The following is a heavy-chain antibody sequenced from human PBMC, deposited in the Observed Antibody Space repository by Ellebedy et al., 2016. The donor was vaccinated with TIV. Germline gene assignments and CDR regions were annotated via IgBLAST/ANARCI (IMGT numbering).Heavy chain of an antibody. Sequence: SQTLSLTCAISGDSLFTTNVAWSWIRQSPSRGLEWLGRTYYRTRWNNDYAIFVKSRIIVNADTSKNQFSLQLNSVTPEDTAVYYCARGKNNVLDQWGQGTLVTVSS. J-gene: IGHJ4*02. CDR2: TYYRTRWNN. CDR1: GDSLFTTNVA. CDR3: ARGKNNVLDQ. D-gene: IGHD3-3*02. V-gene: IGHV6-1*01.